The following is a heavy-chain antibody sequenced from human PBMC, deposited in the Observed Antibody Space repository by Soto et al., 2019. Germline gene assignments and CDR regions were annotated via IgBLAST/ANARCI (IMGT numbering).Heavy chain of an antibody. J-gene: IGHJ4*02. Sequence: XSVKVSSNASGYTFTSYDINWGRQATGQGLEWMGWMNPNSGNTGYAQKFQGRVTMTRNTSISTAYMELSSLRSEDTAVYYCARGSRWFGELFSSEWGQGTLVTVSS. CDR2: MNPNSGNT. CDR1: GYTFTSYD. V-gene: IGHV1-8*01. CDR3: ARGSRWFGELFSSE. D-gene: IGHD3-10*01.